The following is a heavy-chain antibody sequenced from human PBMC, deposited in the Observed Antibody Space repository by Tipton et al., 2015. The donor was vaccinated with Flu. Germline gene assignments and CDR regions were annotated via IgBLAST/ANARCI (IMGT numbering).Heavy chain of an antibody. Sequence: GLVKPSETLSLTCTVSGGSMSPYSWSWIRQSADKGLEWIGHVYHTGDSDYNPSLQSRVSTSLDTSKNQFFLRLESVTAADTAVYYCARALSTGYELDHFGMDVWGQGTTVRVSS. CDR1: GGSMSPYS. CDR3: ARALSTGYELDHFGMDV. CDR2: VYHTGDS. V-gene: IGHV4-4*07. J-gene: IGHJ6*02. D-gene: IGHD2-2*03.